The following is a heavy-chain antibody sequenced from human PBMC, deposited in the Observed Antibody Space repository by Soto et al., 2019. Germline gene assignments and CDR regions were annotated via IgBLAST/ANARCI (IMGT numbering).Heavy chain of an antibody. CDR3: ARNHRMRSGNDY. J-gene: IGHJ4*02. Sequence: QVQLVQSGAEVKKPGASVKVSCKASGYTFTSYDINCVRQATGQGLEWMGWMNPNSGNKGYAEKVQGRVTMTRNTSISTAYMELSSLRSEDTAVYYCARNHRMRSGNDYWGQGTLVTVSS. CDR2: MNPNSGNK. CDR1: GYTFTSYD. V-gene: IGHV1-8*01.